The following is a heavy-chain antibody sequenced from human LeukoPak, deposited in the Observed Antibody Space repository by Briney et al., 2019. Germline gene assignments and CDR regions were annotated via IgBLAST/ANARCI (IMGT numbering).Heavy chain of an antibody. CDR1: GHTFTSYG. CDR3: AREYGGGVNWFDH. D-gene: IGHD3-10*01. V-gene: IGHV1-18*01. J-gene: IGHJ5*02. CDR2: ISNYNYNT. Sequence: ASVKVSCKTSGHTFTSYGISWVRQAPGQGLEWMGWISNYNYNTKYAQKFQGRVIITTDTATSTTYMELRRLRFDDKAVYYCAREYGGGVNWFDHWGQGTLVIVSS.